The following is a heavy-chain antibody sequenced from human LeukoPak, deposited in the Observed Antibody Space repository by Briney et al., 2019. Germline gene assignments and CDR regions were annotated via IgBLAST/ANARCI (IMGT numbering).Heavy chain of an antibody. V-gene: IGHV4-59*12. J-gene: IGHJ4*02. CDR2: IYYSGST. CDR3: ARAATSHYFDY. CDR1: GGSMSSYY. Sequence: SETQSLTCTVSGGSMSSYYWSWIRQPPGKGLEWIGYIYYSGSTYYNPSLESLVTISGDRSQNQFHLKLSSVTAADTALYYCARAATSHYFDYWGPGTLVTVSS.